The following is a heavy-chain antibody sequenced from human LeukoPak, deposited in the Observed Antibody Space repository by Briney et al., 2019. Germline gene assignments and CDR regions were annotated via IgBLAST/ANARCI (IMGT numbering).Heavy chain of an antibody. J-gene: IGHJ4*02. V-gene: IGHV3-74*03. CDR2: INSDGSTT. Sequence: GGSLRLSCAASGFTFTSYWMHWVRQAPGKGLVWVSFINSDGSTTKYADSVKGRFTMSRDNAKNTLYLEMNSLRGEDTAVYYCATGGSSGWYHFEYWGQGTLVTVSS. D-gene: IGHD6-19*01. CDR3: ATGGSSGWYHFEY. CDR1: GFTFTSYW.